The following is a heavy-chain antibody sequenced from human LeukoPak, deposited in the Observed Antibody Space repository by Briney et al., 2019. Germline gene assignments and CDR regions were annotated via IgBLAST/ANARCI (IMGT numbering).Heavy chain of an antibody. CDR3: ARYYGDYVDYYFDY. Sequence: SETLSLTCTVSGGSISSGDYYWSWIRQPPGKGLEWIGYIYYSGSTYYNPSLKSRVTISVDTSKNQFSLKLSSVTAADTAVYYCARYYGDYVDYYFDYWGQGTLSPSPQ. V-gene: IGHV4-30-4*01. J-gene: IGHJ4*02. CDR2: IYYSGST. D-gene: IGHD4-17*01. CDR1: GGSISSGDYY.